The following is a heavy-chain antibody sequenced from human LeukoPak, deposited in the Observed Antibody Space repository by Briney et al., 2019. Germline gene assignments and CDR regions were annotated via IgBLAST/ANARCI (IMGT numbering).Heavy chain of an antibody. D-gene: IGHD6-13*01. CDR3: AKDHHSSSWYETYYYYYMDV. V-gene: IGHV3-23*01. CDR1: GFTFSSYA. J-gene: IGHJ6*03. Sequence: PGGSLRLSCAASGFTFSSYAMSWVRQAPGKGLEWVSAISGSGGSTYYADSVKGRFTISRDNSKNTLYLQMNSLRAGDTAVYYCAKDHHSSSWYETYYYYYMDVWGKGTTVTVSS. CDR2: ISGSGGST.